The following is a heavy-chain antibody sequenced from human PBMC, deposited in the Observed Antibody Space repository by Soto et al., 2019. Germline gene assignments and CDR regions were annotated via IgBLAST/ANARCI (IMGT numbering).Heavy chain of an antibody. V-gene: IGHV6-1*01. CDR1: GDSVSINSAA. D-gene: IGHD6-13*01. CDR2: TYYRSKWYN. J-gene: IGHJ6*02. CDR3: ARVKAAAAGTRNYYYYGMDV. Sequence: QTLSLICAISGDSVSINSAAWNWIRQSPSRGLEWLGRTYYRSKWYNDYAVSVKSRITINPDTSKNQFSLQLNSVTPEDTAVYYCARVKAAAAGTRNYYYYGMDVWGQGTTVTVSS.